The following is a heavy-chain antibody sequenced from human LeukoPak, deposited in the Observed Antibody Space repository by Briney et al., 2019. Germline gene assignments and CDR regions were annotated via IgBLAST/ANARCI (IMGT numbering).Heavy chain of an antibody. CDR2: INHNGNMN. CDR1: GFTFSSYW. Sequence: SGGSLRLSCAASGFTFSSYWMNWARQAPGKGLEWVASINHNGNMNYCVDSVKGRFTISRDNAKNSLYLQMSNLRAEDTAVYFCAKGGGLDVWGQGATVTVSS. J-gene: IGHJ6*02. CDR3: AKGGGLDV. D-gene: IGHD3-16*01. V-gene: IGHV3-7*03.